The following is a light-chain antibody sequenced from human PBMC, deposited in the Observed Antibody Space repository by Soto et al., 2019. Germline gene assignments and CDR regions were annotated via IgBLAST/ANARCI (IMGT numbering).Light chain of an antibody. V-gene: IGLV2-14*01. CDR3: TSYTSSRAYV. CDR1: SSDVGGYNY. J-gene: IGLJ1*01. Sequence: QLVLTQPASVSGSRGQSITISCTGTSSDVGGYNYVSWYQQQSGKAPKLMIHEVSNRPSGVSNRFSGSKSGNTASLTISGLQAEDEADYYCTSYTSSRAYVFGIGTKLTVL. CDR2: EVS.